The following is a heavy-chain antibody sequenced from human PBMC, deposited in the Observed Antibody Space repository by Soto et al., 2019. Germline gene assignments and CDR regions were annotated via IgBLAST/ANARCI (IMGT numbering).Heavy chain of an antibody. CDR1: GNTFSYRY. V-gene: IGHV1-45*02. Sequence: QMQLVQSGAEVTKTGSSVTVSCKALGNTFSYRYLHWVRQAPGQALEWMGWITPFSGDVHYAQKFQERVTLTRDRSINTDYMRMSRLRSEDTAIYFCASGGAGSGPFTWELPDHWGQGTLVTVSS. CDR2: ITPFSGDV. CDR3: ASGGAGSGPFTWELPDH. J-gene: IGHJ4*02. D-gene: IGHD1-26*01.